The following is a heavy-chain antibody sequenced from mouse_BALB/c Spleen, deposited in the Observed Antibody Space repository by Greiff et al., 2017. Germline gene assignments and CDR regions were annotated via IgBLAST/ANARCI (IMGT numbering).Heavy chain of an antibody. D-gene: IGHD1-2*01. CDR3: ARDGLYYGYWFAY. Sequence: EVKVVESGGGLVKPGGSLKLSCAASGFTFSDYYMYWVRQTPEKRLEWVATISDGGSYTYYPDSVKGRFTISRDNAKNNLYLQMSSLKSEDTAMYYCARDGLYYGYWFAYWGQGTLVTVSA. V-gene: IGHV5-4*02. J-gene: IGHJ3*01. CDR1: GFTFSDYY. CDR2: ISDGGSYT.